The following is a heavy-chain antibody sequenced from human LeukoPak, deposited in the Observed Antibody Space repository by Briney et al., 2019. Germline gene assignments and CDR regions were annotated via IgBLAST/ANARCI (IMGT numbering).Heavy chain of an antibody. CDR1: GLTLSGYW. D-gene: IGHD5-18*01. CDR2: INGDASST. J-gene: IGHJ4*02. V-gene: IGHV3-74*01. Sequence: GGFLRVSCAASGLTLSGYWMHWVRQAPGKGLLCVSRINGDASSTSYADSVKGRFTLSRDNAKSTLYLQMNSLRVEDTAVYYCARARGNTYGYFEYWGQGTLVTVSS. CDR3: ARARGNTYGYFEY.